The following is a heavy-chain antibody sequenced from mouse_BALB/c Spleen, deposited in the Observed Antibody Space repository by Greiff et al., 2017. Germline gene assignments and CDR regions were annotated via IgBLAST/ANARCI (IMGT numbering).Heavy chain of an antibody. CDR3: ARGARATSWFAY. Sequence: VQLQQSGAELMKPGASVKISCKATGYTFSSYWIEWVKQRPGHGLEWIGEILPGSGSTNYNEKFKGKATFTADTSSNTAYMQLSSLTSEDSAVYYCARGARATSWFAYWGQGTLVTVSA. CDR2: ILPGSGST. D-gene: IGHD3-1*01. V-gene: IGHV1-9*01. J-gene: IGHJ3*01. CDR1: GYTFSSYW.